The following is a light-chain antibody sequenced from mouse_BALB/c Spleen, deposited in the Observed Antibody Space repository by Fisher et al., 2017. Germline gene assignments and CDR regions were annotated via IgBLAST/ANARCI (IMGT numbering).Light chain of an antibody. CDR3: QQFTSSPWT. J-gene: IGKJ1*01. Sequence: IVLTQTPAIMSASPGEKVTITCSASSSVSSSCLHWYQQKPGSSPKLWIYDTSKLASGVPGRFSGSGSGNSYSLTISSMEGEDAATYYCQQFTSSPWTFGGGTKLEIK. CDR2: DTS. V-gene: IGKV4-78*01. CDR1: SSVSSSC.